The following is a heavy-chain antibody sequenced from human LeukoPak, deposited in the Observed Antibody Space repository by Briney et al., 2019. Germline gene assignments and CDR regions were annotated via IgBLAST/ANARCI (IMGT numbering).Heavy chain of an antibody. CDR1: GGFISSYY. CDR2: IYYSGST. D-gene: IGHD1-1*01. CDR3: AREVRDYYGMDV. Sequence: SEPLSLTCTVAGGFISSYYWSWLRQPPGKGLEWAGYIYYSGSTNYNPSLKSRVTISVDTSKNQFSLKLSSVTAADTAVYYCAREVRDYYGMDVWGQGPTVTVSS. V-gene: IGHV4-59*12. J-gene: IGHJ6*02.